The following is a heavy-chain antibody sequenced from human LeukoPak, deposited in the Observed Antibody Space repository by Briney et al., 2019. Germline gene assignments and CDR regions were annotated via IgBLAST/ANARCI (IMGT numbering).Heavy chain of an antibody. D-gene: IGHD3-16*01. CDR2: ISSSSSTI. CDR1: GFTFSSYS. J-gene: IGHJ4*02. CDR3: ARGLWTFDY. V-gene: IGHV3-48*04. Sequence: PGRSLRLSCAASGFTFSSYSMNWVRQAPGKGLEWVSYISSSSSTIYYADSVKGRFTISRDNAKNSLYLQMNSLRAEDTAVYYCARGLWTFDYWGQGTLVTVSS.